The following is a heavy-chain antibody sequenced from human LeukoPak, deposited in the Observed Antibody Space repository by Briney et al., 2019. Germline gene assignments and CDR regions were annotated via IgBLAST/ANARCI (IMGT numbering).Heavy chain of an antibody. CDR1: GLTVSNNY. D-gene: IGHD3-10*01. V-gene: IGHV3-53*01. J-gene: IGHJ4*02. Sequence: PGGSLRLSCAASGLTVSNNYMAWVRQAPGKGLEWVSVIYRGGSTYYADFLKGRFTISRDNSKNALYLQMNTLRTGDTALYYCASRPPGSDSGFLDYWGQGTLVTVSS. CDR3: ASRPPGSDSGFLDY. CDR2: IYRGGST.